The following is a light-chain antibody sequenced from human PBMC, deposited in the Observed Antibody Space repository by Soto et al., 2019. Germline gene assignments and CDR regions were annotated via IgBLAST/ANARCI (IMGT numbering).Light chain of an antibody. Sequence: DIVMTQSPDSLAVSLGERATINCKSSQSVLYSPNNKCYLAWYQQKPGQPPKLLIYWASTRESGVPDRFSGSGSGTDFTLTITSLQAEDVAVYYCQHYYSTPLTFGGGTKVDIK. CDR3: QHYYSTPLT. J-gene: IGKJ4*01. V-gene: IGKV4-1*01. CDR2: WAS. CDR1: QSVLYSPNNKCY.